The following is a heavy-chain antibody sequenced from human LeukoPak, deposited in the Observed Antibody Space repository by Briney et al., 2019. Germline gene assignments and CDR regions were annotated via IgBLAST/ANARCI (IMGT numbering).Heavy chain of an antibody. CDR2: IYTSGST. Sequence: KPSETLSLTCAVYGGSFSGYYWSWIRQPAGKGLEWIGRIYTSGSTNYNPSLKSRVTMSVDTSKNQFSLKLSSVTAADTAVYYCARDFPFGSGSYYSPGTAPMDVWGKGTTVTISS. D-gene: IGHD3-10*01. CDR1: GGSFSGYY. CDR3: ARDFPFGSGSYYSPGTAPMDV. V-gene: IGHV4-4*07. J-gene: IGHJ6*04.